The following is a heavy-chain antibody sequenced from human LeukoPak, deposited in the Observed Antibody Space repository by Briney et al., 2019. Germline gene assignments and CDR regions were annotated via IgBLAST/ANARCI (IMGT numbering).Heavy chain of an antibody. D-gene: IGHD3-3*01. CDR3: ARYNYDFWSGYSKWFGP. CDR1: GYSISNGYC. Sequence: SETLSLACAVSGYSISNGYCWGWIRQPPGKGPEWIGSIYHSGTTYYNPSLKSRVTISVDTSKNQFSLKLSSVTAADTAVYYCARYNYDFWSGYSKWFGPWGQGTLVTVSS. J-gene: IGHJ5*02. V-gene: IGHV4-38-2*01. CDR2: IYHSGTT.